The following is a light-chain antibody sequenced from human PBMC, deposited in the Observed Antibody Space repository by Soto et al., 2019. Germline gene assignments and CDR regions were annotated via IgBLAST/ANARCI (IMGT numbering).Light chain of an antibody. CDR3: QQYGSSPLT. CDR1: QSVISTS. Sequence: EIVLTQSPGTLSLSPGERATLSCRTSQSVISTSLAWYQQKPGQAPRLLIYGAFNRATGIPDRFSGSGSGTDFTLTINRLEPEDFAMYYCQQYGSSPLTFGGGTKVEIK. J-gene: IGKJ4*01. CDR2: GAF. V-gene: IGKV3-20*01.